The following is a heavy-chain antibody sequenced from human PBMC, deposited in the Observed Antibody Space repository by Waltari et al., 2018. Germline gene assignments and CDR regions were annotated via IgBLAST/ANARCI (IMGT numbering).Heavy chain of an antibody. CDR1: GFTFSSYA. V-gene: IGHV3-23*03. J-gene: IGHJ6*03. CDR3: AKVYNYYYYYMDV. D-gene: IGHD1-20*01. CDR2: IYSGGST. Sequence: EVQLLESGGGLVQPGGSLSLSCAASGFTFSSYAMAWVRQAPGKGLEWVSVIYSGGSTYYADSVKGRFTISRDNSKNTLYLQMNSLRAEDTAVYYCAKVYNYYYYYMDVWGKGTTVTVSS.